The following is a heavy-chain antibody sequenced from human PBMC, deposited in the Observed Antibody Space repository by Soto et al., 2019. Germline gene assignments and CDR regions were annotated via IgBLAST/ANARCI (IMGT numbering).Heavy chain of an antibody. CDR1: GGTFSSYA. V-gene: IGHV1-8*02. CDR3: ARVDYYYGMDV. J-gene: IGHJ6*02. CDR2: MNPNSGNT. Sequence: GASVKVSCKASGGTFSSYAISWVRQATGQGLEWMGWMNPNSGNTGYAQKFQGRVTMTRNTSISTAYMELSSLRSEDTAVYYCARVDYYYGMDVWGQGTTVTVSS.